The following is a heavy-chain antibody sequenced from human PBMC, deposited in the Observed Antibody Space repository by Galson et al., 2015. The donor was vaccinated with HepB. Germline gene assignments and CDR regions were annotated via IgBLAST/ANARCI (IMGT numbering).Heavy chain of an antibody. D-gene: IGHD3-16*01. CDR1: GLTVSSNY. Sequence: SLRLSCAASGLTVSSNYMSWVRQAPGKGLEWVSVIYSSGSTHYAGAVKGRFTISRDNSMNTLYLQMNSLRVEDTAVYFCARLRDLHAYDYWGQGIMVTVSA. CDR2: IYSSGST. CDR3: ARLRDLHAYDY. V-gene: IGHV3-53*01. J-gene: IGHJ4*02.